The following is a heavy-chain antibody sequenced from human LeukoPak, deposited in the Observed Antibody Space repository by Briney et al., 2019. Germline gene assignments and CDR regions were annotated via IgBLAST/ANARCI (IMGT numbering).Heavy chain of an antibody. CDR3: ARLWGDYYDSSGYSPDY. Sequence: PSQTLSLTCTVSGGSISSGDYYWSWIRQPPGKGLVWIGYIYYSGSTYYNPSIKSRVTISVDTSKNQFSLKLSSVTAADTAVYYCARLWGDYYDSSGYSPDYWGQGTLVTVSS. CDR2: IYYSGST. J-gene: IGHJ4*02. CDR1: GGSISSGDYY. D-gene: IGHD3-22*01. V-gene: IGHV4-30-4*08.